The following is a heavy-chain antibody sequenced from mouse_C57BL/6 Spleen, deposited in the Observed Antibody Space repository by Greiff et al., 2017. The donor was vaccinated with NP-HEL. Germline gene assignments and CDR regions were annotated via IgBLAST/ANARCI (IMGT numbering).Heavy chain of an antibody. CDR2: IDPSDSYT. Sequence: QVQLQQPGAELVMPGASVKLSCKASGYTFTSYWMHWVKQRPGQGLEWIGEIDPSDSYTNYNQKFKGKSTLTVDKSSSTAYMQLSSLTSEDSAVYYCATITTDWFAYWGQGTLVTVSA. CDR3: ATITTDWFAY. J-gene: IGHJ3*01. CDR1: GYTFTSYW. V-gene: IGHV1-69*01. D-gene: IGHD1-1*01.